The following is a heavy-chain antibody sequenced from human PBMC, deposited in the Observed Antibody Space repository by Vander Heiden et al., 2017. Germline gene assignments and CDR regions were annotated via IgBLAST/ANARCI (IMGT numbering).Heavy chain of an antibody. Sequence: EVQPVESGGGLVQPGRSLRLSCAASGFTFDDYAMHWVRQAPGKGLEWVSGISWNSGSIGYADAVKGRFTISRDNAKNSLYLQMNSLRAEDTALYYCAKDISRATVTPFDYWGQGTLVTVSS. D-gene: IGHD4-17*01. V-gene: IGHV3-9*01. J-gene: IGHJ4*02. CDR3: AKDISRATVTPFDY. CDR1: GFTFDDYA. CDR2: ISWNSGSI.